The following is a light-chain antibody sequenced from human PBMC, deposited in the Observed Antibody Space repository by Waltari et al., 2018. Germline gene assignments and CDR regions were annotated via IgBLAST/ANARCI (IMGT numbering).Light chain of an antibody. CDR2: DVS. CDR1: SHDIGHYDY. J-gene: IGLJ2*01. CDR3: GSYTTNSPFAVV. Sequence: ALTQPASVSGSPGQSITISCSGTSHDIGHYDYVAWYLQHPATAPKLIIFDVSNRPSGISDRFSASKSGSTASLTISGLQAEDEGEYFCGSYTTNSPFAVVFGCGTKLTVL. V-gene: IGLV2-14*03.